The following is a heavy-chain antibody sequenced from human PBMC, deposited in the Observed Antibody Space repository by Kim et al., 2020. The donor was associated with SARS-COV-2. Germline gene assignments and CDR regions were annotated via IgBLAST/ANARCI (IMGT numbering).Heavy chain of an antibody. V-gene: IGHV3-30*04. CDR3: ARTVIAVAGTVDY. Sequence: GGSLRLSCAASGFTFSSYAMHWVRQAPGKGLEWVAVISYDGSNKYYADSVKGRFTISRDNSKNTLYLQMNSLRAEDTAVYYCARTVIAVAGTVDYWGQGTLVTVSS. CDR2: ISYDGSNK. D-gene: IGHD6-19*01. J-gene: IGHJ4*02. CDR1: GFTFSSYA.